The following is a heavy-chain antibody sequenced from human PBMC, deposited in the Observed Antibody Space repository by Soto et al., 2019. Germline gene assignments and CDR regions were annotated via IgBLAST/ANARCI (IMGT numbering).Heavy chain of an antibody. CDR3: AKETETGTEFGP. V-gene: IGHV3-30*01. J-gene: IGHJ5*02. D-gene: IGHD1-1*01. CDR1: GFTFSSYA. CDR2: ISSDGERS. Sequence: PGGSLRLSCVASGFTFSSYAMHWVRQSPGKGLEWVSLISSDGERSSYVDSVKGRFTISRDNSQNTVYLQMNSLRAEDTAVYYCAKETETGTEFGPWGQGTLVTVSS.